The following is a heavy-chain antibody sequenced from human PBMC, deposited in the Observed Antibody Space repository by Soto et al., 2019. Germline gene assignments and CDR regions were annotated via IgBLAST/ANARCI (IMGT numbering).Heavy chain of an antibody. CDR2: IYFCGST. CDR1: GGSISSSSYY. CDR3: ARHQSHSSSYVDP. Sequence: SETLSLTCTVSGGSISSSSYYWGWIRQPPGKGLERIGSIYFCGSTYYNPSLKIRVTISVDTSKNQFSLKLSSVTAADTAVYYCARHQSHSSSYVDPWGQGTLVTVSS. D-gene: IGHD6-13*01. J-gene: IGHJ5*02. V-gene: IGHV4-39*01.